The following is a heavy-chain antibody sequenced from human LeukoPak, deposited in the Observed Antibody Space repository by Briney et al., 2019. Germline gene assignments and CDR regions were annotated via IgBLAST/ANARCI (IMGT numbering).Heavy chain of an antibody. CDR1: GFTFSSYA. CDR2: ISYDGSNK. J-gene: IGHJ4*02. CDR3: ARATTTEKAFDY. V-gene: IGHV3-30-3*01. Sequence: GGSLRLSCAASGFTFSSYAMHWVRQAPGKGLEWVAVISYDGSNKYYADSVKGRFTISRDNSKNTLYLQMNSLRAEDTAVYYCARATTTEKAFDYWGQGTLVTVSS. D-gene: IGHD4-17*01.